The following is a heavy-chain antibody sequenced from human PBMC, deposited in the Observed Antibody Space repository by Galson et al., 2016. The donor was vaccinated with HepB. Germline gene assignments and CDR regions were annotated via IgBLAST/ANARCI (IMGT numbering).Heavy chain of an antibody. CDR3: ARDMYTTARDY. V-gene: IGHV3-7*01. CDR2: IKEDGTVT. CDR1: GFTFVNYV. Sequence: SLRLSCAASGFTFVNYVMNLVRQAPGKGLERVANIKEDGTVTNYVDSVRGRFTISRDNAKNSLYLQMDNLRAEDTAVYYCARDMYTTARDYWGQGTLVTVSS. D-gene: IGHD2/OR15-2a*01. J-gene: IGHJ4*02.